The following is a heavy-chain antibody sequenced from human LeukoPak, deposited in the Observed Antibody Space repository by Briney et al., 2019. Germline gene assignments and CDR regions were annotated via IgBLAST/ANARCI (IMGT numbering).Heavy chain of an antibody. J-gene: IGHJ6*03. CDR2: IYYSGST. CDR1: GASISSYY. V-gene: IGHV4-59*01. D-gene: IGHD3-22*01. CDR3: ARGYDSSGYYYYYYMDV. Sequence: PSETLSLTCTVSGASISSYYWSWIRQPPGKGLEWIGYIYYSGSTNYNPSLKSRVTISVDTSKNQFSLKLSSVTAADTAVYYCARGYDSSGYYYYYYMDVWGKGTTVTVSS.